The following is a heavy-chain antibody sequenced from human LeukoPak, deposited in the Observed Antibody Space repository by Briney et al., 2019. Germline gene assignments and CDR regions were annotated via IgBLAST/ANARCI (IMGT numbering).Heavy chain of an antibody. CDR1: GGSISSYY. J-gene: IGHJ5*02. CDR2: IYYSGST. D-gene: IGHD3-10*01. V-gene: IGHV4-59*08. CDR3: AFGHYGSGSYYNS. Sequence: SETLSLTCTVSGGSISSYYWRWIRQPPGKGLEWMGYIYYSGSTNYNPSLKRRVTISVDTSKNQFSLKLSSVTAADTAVYYCAFGHYGSGSYYNSWGQGTLVTVSS.